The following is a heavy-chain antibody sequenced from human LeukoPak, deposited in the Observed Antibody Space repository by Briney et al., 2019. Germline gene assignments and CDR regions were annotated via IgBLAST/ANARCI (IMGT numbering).Heavy chain of an antibody. CDR3: ARVNWIPDY. V-gene: IGHV4-38-2*01. CDR2: IHHSGST. Sequence: SETLSLTCAVSGYSISRCYHWGWIRQPPGKGLEWIGSIHHSGSTYYNSSLKSRVTISVDTSKNQFSLKVSSVSAADTAVYYCARVNWIPDYWGQGTLVTVSS. D-gene: IGHD1-1*01. CDR1: GYSISRCYH. J-gene: IGHJ4*02.